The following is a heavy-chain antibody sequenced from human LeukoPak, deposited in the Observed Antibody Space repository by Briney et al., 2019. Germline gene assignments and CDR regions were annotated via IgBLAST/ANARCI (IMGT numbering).Heavy chain of an antibody. D-gene: IGHD6-19*01. V-gene: IGHV3-48*04. Sequence: GGSLRLSSVGSGFTFSRYSMTWVRQAPGKGLEWVSYISSGSGAIYYTDSLKGRSTISRDNAKSSLYLQMNSLRVDDTAVYYCARAKYTTAWYFDYWGQGTLVTVSS. CDR3: ARAKYTTAWYFDY. J-gene: IGHJ4*02. CDR1: GFTFSRYS. CDR2: ISSGSGAI.